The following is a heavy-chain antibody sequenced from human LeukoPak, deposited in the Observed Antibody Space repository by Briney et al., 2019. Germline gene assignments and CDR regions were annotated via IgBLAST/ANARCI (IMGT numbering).Heavy chain of an antibody. V-gene: IGHV3-21*01. CDR3: ARGVGYCSSSRCSPGYYMDV. Sequence: GGSLRLSCAASESTFSSYGMNWVRQAPGKGLEWVSRISSSGTYTDYTDSVKGRSTISRDNAKNSLYLQMNSLRAEDTALYFCARGVGYCSSSRCSPGYYMDVWGQGTTVTVFS. CDR1: ESTFSSYG. J-gene: IGHJ6*03. D-gene: IGHD2-15*01. CDR2: ISSSGTYT.